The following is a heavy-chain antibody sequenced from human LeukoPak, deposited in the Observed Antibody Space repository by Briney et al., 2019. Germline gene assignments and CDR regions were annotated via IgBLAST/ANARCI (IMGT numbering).Heavy chain of an antibody. CDR1: GGSISSYY. V-gene: IGHV4-59*08. D-gene: IGHD6-19*01. J-gene: IGHJ4*02. CDR2: IYYSGST. Sequence: SETLSLTCTVSGGSISSYYWSWIRQPPGKGLEWIGYIYYSGSTNYNPSHKSRVTISVDTSKNQFSLKLSSVTAADTAVYYCARQPGSGWYRFDYWGQGTLVTVSS. CDR3: ARQPGSGWYRFDY.